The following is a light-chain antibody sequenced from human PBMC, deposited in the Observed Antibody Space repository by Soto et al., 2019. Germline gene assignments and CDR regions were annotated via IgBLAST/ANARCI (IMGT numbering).Light chain of an antibody. CDR1: SSDLGNYNR. Sequence: QAVVTQPPSVSGSPGQSVAISCTGTSSDLGNYNRVSWYQQPPGTAPKLIIYEVTNRPSGVPDRFSGSKSGDTASLTISGLQAEDEADYYCCSYTTSGTDVFGTGTKVTVL. CDR3: CSYTTSGTDV. CDR2: EVT. J-gene: IGLJ1*01. V-gene: IGLV2-18*02.